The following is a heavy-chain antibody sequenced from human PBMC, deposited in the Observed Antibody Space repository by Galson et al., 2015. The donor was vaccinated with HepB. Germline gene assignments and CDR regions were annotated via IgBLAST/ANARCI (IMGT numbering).Heavy chain of an antibody. J-gene: IGHJ6*02. V-gene: IGHV3-33*08. Sequence: SLRLSCAASGFTFSSYGMHWVRQAPGKGLEWVAVIWYDGSNKYYADSVKGRFTISRDNSKNTLYLQMNSLRAEDTAVYYCARDFSYGDYADYYYGMDVWGQGTTVTVSS. CDR1: GFTFSSYG. D-gene: IGHD4-17*01. CDR2: IWYDGSNK. CDR3: ARDFSYGDYADYYYGMDV.